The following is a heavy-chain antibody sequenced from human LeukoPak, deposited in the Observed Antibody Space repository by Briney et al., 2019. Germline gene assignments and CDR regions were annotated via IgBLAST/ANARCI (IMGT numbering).Heavy chain of an antibody. CDR1: GFTFSSYS. CDR3: ARLYGTYPGWFDR. V-gene: IGHV3-21*01. J-gene: IGHJ5*02. Sequence: GGSLRLSCAASGFTFSSYSMNWVRQAPGKGLEWGSSISSSSSYIYYADSVKGRFAISRDNAKNSLYLQMNSLRAEDTAVYYCARLYGTYPGWFDRWGQGTLVTVSS. D-gene: IGHD4-17*01. CDR2: ISSSSSYI.